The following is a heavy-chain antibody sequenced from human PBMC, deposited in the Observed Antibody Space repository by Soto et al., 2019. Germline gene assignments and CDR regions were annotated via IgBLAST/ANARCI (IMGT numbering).Heavy chain of an antibody. CDR1: GLTFSNYW. CDR2: INGDGSST. D-gene: IGHD1-7*01. CDR3: ASGNYAGAF. Sequence: PGGSLRLSCAVSGLTFSNYWMHWLRQAPGKGLVWVSRINGDGSSTNYADSVRGRFTISRDNAKNTLHLQMNSLRAEDTAVYYCASGNYAGAFWGPGSLVTVSS. V-gene: IGHV3-74*01. J-gene: IGHJ4*02.